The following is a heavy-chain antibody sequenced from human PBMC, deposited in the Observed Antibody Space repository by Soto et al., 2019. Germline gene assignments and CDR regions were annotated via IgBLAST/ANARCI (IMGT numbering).Heavy chain of an antibody. D-gene: IGHD6-13*01. CDR2: IYYSGST. J-gene: IGHJ5*02. Sequence: SETLSLTCTVSGGSISTYYWSWIRQPPGKGLEWIGYIYYSGSTNYNPSLKSRVTISVDTSRNQFSLKLSSVTAADTAVYYCARQERGIAPPGDHWGQGTLVTVSS. V-gene: IGHV4-59*08. CDR3: ARQERGIAPPGDH. CDR1: GGSISTYY.